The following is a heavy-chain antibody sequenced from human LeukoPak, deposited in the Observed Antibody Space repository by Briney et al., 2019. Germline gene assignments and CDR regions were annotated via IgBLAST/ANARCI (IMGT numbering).Heavy chain of an antibody. V-gene: IGHV3-66*01. D-gene: IGHD1-1*01. CDR1: GFTMSGIH. Sequence: PGGSLRLSCTASGFTMSGIHMNWVRQAPGKGLDWVSGLYAGGSTYYAGSVTGRFTISRDDSKNTLYLQMTGLRVGDTAIYYCVRGNGNVGGRLDPWGQGAWVIVSS. CDR3: VRGNGNVGGRLDP. CDR2: LYAGGST. J-gene: IGHJ5*02.